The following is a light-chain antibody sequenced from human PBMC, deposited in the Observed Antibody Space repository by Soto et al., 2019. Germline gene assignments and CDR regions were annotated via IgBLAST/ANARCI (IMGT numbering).Light chain of an antibody. CDR1: SSDVGVYNY. Sequence: QSALTQPASVSGSPGQSITISCTGTSSDVGVYNYVSWHQHHPGKGPKLMIYAVSNRPSGVSNRFSGSKSGNTASLTISGLQAEDEADYYCSSFTRSSTLYVFGTGTQLTVL. CDR3: SSFTRSSTLYV. V-gene: IGLV2-14*01. CDR2: AVS. J-gene: IGLJ1*01.